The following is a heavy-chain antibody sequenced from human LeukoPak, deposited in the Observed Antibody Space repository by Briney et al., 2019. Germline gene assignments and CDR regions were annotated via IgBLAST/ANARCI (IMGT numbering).Heavy chain of an antibody. CDR2: ISSSGSTI. CDR3: ARDCTNGVCWDY. D-gene: IGHD2-8*01. CDR1: GFTFSSYE. V-gene: IGHV3-48*03. J-gene: IGHJ4*02. Sequence: QTGGSLRLSCAASGFTFSSYEMNWVRQAPGKGLEWVSYISSSGSTIYYADSVKGRFTISRDNAKNSLYLQMNSLRAEDTAVYYCARDCTNGVCWDYWGQGTLVTVSS.